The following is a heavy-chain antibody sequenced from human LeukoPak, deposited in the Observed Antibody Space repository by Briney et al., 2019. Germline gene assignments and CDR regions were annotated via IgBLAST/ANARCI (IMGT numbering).Heavy chain of an antibody. CDR1: GFTFSSYW. D-gene: IGHD2-15*01. J-gene: IGHJ4*02. Sequence: GGSLRLSCAASGFTFSSYWMSWVRQAPGKGLEWVANIKQNGSKKYYVDSVKGRFTISRDNAKNSLYLQMNSLRAEDTAVYYCARDGRYCSGGSCYQRGRYFDYWGQGTLVTVSS. CDR3: ARDGRYCSGGSCYQRGRYFDY. V-gene: IGHV3-7*03. CDR2: IKQNGSKK.